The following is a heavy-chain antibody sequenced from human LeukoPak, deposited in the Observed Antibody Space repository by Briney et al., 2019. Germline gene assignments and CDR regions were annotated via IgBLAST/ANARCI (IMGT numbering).Heavy chain of an antibody. CDR1: GFTFSSYS. CDR3: AREDDDWGHNTLDV. CDR2: INSGSGNM. D-gene: IGHD7-27*01. Sequence: GGSLRLSCAASGFTFSSYSMNWVRQAPGKGLEWVSYINSGSGNMYYPDSVKGRFTISRDNAKNSLYLQMDSLRDEDTAVYYCAREDDDWGHNTLDVWGQGTVVTVSS. J-gene: IGHJ3*01. V-gene: IGHV3-48*02.